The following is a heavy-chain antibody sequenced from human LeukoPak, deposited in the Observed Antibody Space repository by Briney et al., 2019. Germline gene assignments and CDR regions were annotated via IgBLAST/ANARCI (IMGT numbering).Heavy chain of an antibody. D-gene: IGHD3-3*01. CDR2: ITWNSVSI. CDR1: GCTFSSYA. Sequence: GGSLRLSCAASGCTFSSYAMSWVRQAPGKGLEWVSVITWNSVSIGYADSVKGRFTISRDNAKNSLYLQMNSLRAEDTALYYCAKDTGDASGYFWGGLDYWGQGIQVTVSS. J-gene: IGHJ4*02. V-gene: IGHV3-9*01. CDR3: AKDTGDASGYFWGGLDY.